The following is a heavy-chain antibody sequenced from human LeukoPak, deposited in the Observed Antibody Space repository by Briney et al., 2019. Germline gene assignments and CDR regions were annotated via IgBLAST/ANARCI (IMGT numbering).Heavy chain of an antibody. J-gene: IGHJ3*02. Sequence: PDRSLRLPCAASGFTFDDYAMHWVRQAPGKGLEWVSPISSSSSYIYYADSVKGRFTISRDNAKNSLYLQMNSLRAEDTAVYYCARDNAGLDASDIWGQGTMVTVSS. D-gene: IGHD1-14*01. CDR2: ISSSSSYI. CDR3: ARDNAGLDASDI. CDR1: GFTFDDYA. V-gene: IGHV3-21*01.